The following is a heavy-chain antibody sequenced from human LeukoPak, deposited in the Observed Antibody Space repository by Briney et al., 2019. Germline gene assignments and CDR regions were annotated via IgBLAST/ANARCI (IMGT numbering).Heavy chain of an antibody. CDR2: IRSKAYGGTT. CDR1: GFTFGDYA. D-gene: IGHD2-21*02. J-gene: IGHJ4*02. Sequence: PGGSLRLSCTASGFTFGDYAMNWFRQAPGKGLEWVGFIRSKAYGGTTEYAASVKGRFTISRDDSKSIAYLQMNSLKTEDTAVYYCTRVEEYCGGDCYAAGDYWGQGTLVTVSS. V-gene: IGHV3-49*03. CDR3: TRVEEYCGGDCYAAGDY.